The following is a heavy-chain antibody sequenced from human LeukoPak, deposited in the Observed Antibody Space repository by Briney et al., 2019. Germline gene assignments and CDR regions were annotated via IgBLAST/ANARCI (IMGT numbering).Heavy chain of an antibody. CDR3: AQGGYYFY. CDR2: ISYDGSNK. D-gene: IGHD3-3*01. CDR1: GFTFSSYS. J-gene: IGHJ4*02. Sequence: GGSLRLSCAASGFTFSSYSMNWVRQAPGKGLEWVAVISYDGSNKYYADSVKGRFTISRDNSKNTLYLQMNSLRAEDTAVYYCAQGGYYFYWGQGTLVTVSS. V-gene: IGHV3-30*03.